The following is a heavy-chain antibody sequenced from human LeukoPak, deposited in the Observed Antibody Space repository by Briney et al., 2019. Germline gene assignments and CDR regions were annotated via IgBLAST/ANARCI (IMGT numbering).Heavy chain of an antibody. J-gene: IGHJ4*02. CDR3: ARRIAARQGFDY. Sequence: SETLSLTCTVSGGSISSYYWSWIRQPPGKGLEWIGYMYYSGSTNYNPSLKSRVTISVDTSKNQLSLKLSSVTAADTAVYYCARRIAARQGFDYWGQGTLVTVSS. CDR2: MYYSGST. V-gene: IGHV4-59*01. D-gene: IGHD6-6*01. CDR1: GGSISSYY.